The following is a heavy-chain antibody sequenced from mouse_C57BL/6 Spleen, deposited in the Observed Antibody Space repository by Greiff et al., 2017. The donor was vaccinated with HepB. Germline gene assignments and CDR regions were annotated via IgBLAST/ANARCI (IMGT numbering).Heavy chain of an antibody. D-gene: IGHD1-2*01. CDR3: ARQATAAMDY. V-gene: IGHV5-17*01. Sequence: EVQLQESGGGLVKPGGSLKLSCAASGFTFSDYGMHWVRQAPEKGLEWVAYISSGSSTIYYADTVKGRFTISRDNAKNTLFLQMTSLRSEDTAMYYCARQATAAMDYWGQGTSVTVSS. CDR2: ISSGSSTI. CDR1: GFTFSDYG. J-gene: IGHJ4*01.